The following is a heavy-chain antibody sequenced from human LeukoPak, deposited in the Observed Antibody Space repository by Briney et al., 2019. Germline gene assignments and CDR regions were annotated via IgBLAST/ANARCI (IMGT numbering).Heavy chain of an antibody. D-gene: IGHD3-22*01. CDR2: INAGNGNT. Sequence: ASVKVSCKASGYTFSNYAMHWVRQAPGQRLEWMGWINAGNGNTKYSQKFQGRVTITRDTSASTAYMELSSLRSEDTAVYYCARGTSYYDSRASLDYWGQGTLVIVSS. CDR1: GYTFSNYA. J-gene: IGHJ4*02. V-gene: IGHV1-3*01. CDR3: ARGTSYYDSRASLDY.